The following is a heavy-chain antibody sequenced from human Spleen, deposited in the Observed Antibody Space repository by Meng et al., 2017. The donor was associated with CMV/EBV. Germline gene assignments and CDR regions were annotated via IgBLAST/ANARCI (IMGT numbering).Heavy chain of an antibody. CDR2: IYYSGST. CDR1: GVSLSSGYYY. CDR3: ARAADGYNYFDP. J-gene: IGHJ5*02. Sequence: CTVSGVSLSSGYYYWSWLRQPPGKGLEWIGYIYYSGSTYYNPSLKSRVTISVDTSKNQFSLKLSSVTAADTAVYYCARAADGYNYFDPWGQGTLVTVSS. D-gene: IGHD5-24*01. V-gene: IGHV4-30-4*08.